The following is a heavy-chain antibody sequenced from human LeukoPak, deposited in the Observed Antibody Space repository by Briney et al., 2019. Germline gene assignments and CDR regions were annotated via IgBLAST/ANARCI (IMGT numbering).Heavy chain of an antibody. CDR2: IYYSGST. CDR1: GGSISSGGYY. CDR3: ARVRYSYGPMLDY. J-gene: IGHJ4*02. D-gene: IGHD5-18*01. Sequence: PSQTLSLTCTVSGGSISSGGYYWSWIRQHPGKGLEWIGYIYYSGSTYYNPSLKSRVTISVDTSKNQFSLKLSSVTAADTAVYYCARVRYSYGPMLDYWGQGTLVTVSS. V-gene: IGHV4-31*03.